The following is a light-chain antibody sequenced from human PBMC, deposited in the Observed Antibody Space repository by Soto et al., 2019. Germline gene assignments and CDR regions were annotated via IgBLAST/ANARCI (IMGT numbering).Light chain of an antibody. CDR1: SGHSSYA. CDR3: QTWDTGARVV. V-gene: IGLV4-69*01. J-gene: IGLJ2*01. CDR2: LSSDGSH. Sequence: QLVLSQSPSASASLGASVKLTCTLSSGHSSYAIAWHQQQPEKGPRYLMKLSSDGSHSKGDGIPDRFSGSSSGAERYLTISSLQSADAAEYYCQTWDTGARVVFGGATKLTVL.